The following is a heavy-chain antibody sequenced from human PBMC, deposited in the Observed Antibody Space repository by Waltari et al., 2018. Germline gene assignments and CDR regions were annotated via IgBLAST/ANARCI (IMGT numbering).Heavy chain of an antibody. D-gene: IGHD3-3*01. CDR1: GVSISTSDYY. CDR3: ARFFNYDVWSNWRSHGYMDV. Sequence: QLQLQESGPGLVKPSETLSLTCTVSGVSISTSDYYWGWIRQPPGKGLEWIGTINYRGNTYYSSSLKSRVTISVDTSKNQFSLRLSSVTAADTTVYYCARFFNYDVWSNWRSHGYMDVWGKGTTVAISS. J-gene: IGHJ6*03. CDR2: INYRGNT. V-gene: IGHV4-39*07.